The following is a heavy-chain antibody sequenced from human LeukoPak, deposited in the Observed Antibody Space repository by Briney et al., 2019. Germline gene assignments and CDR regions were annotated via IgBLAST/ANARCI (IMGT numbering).Heavy chain of an antibody. CDR3: ARGATISETGYFDF. D-gene: IGHD5-24*01. J-gene: IGHJ4*03. Sequence: PSETLSLTCAVYGGSFSRYYWSWIRQSPGKGLEWIAEIDHRGDTNYNPSVKSRDTISVDTSKNQFSLKMRSLSAADTALYYCARGATISETGYFDFWGQGTLVTVSS. V-gene: IGHV4-34*01. CDR1: GGSFSRYY. CDR2: IDHRGDT.